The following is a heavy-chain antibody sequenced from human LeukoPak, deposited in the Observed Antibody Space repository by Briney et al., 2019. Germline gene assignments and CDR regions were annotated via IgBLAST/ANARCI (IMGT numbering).Heavy chain of an antibody. Sequence: GRSLRLSCAASGFTFTTYDMHWVRQAPGKGLEWVAVMWFDGSNKYYADSVKGRFTISRDNSKNTLYLQMNSLRAEDTAVYYCARDQHFSPDYWGQGTLVTVSS. D-gene: IGHD2/OR15-2a*01. V-gene: IGHV3-33*01. CDR3: ARDQHFSPDY. J-gene: IGHJ4*02. CDR1: GFTFTTYD. CDR2: MWFDGSNK.